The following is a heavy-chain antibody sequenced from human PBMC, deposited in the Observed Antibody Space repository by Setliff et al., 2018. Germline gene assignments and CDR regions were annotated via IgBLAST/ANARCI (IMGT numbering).Heavy chain of an antibody. CDR2: ILPLFGSA. V-gene: IGHV1-69*13. CDR1: GGTLRTYA. Sequence: SVKVSCKASGGTLRTYAFNWVRQAPGQGLEWVGGILPLFGSATYARKFQGRVTITADESTSTTYMEVSSVRFEDTAVYYCARDTRDRYDTSGHYLSLDYWGQGTLVTVSS. J-gene: IGHJ4*02. CDR3: ARDTRDRYDTSGHYLSLDY. D-gene: IGHD3-22*01.